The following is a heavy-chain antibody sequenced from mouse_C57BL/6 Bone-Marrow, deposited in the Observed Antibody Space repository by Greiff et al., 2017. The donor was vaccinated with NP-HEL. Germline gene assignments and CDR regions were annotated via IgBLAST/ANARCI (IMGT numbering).Heavy chain of an antibody. V-gene: IGHV1-64*01. CDR3: ARPGNGSSYENWYFDV. CDR2: IHPNSGST. CDR1: GYTFTSYW. J-gene: IGHJ1*03. Sequence: QVQLKQPGAELVKPGASVKLSCKASGYTFTSYWMHWVKQRPGQGLEWIGMIHPNSGSTNYNEKFKSKATLTVDKSSSTAYMQLSSLTSEDSAVYYCARPGNGSSYENWYFDVWGTGTTVTVSS. D-gene: IGHD1-1*01.